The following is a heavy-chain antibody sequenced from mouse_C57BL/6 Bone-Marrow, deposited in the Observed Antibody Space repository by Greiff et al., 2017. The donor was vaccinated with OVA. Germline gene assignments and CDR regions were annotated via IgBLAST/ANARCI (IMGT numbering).Heavy chain of an antibody. J-gene: IGHJ2*01. CDR2: ISSGGDYI. Sequence: EVQVVESGEGLVKPGGSLKLSCAASGFTFSSYAMSWVRQTPEKRLEWVAYISSGGDYIYYADTVKGRFTIARDTARNTLYLQMSSLKSEDTAMYYCTRENSGSNYFDYWGQGTTLTVSS. CDR1: GFTFSSYA. V-gene: IGHV5-9-1*02. D-gene: IGHD1-1*01. CDR3: TRENSGSNYFDY.